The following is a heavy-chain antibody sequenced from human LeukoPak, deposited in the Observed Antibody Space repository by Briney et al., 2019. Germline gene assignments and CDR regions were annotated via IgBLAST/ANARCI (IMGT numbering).Heavy chain of an antibody. CDR3: ARMFRSSWYINWFDP. J-gene: IGHJ5*02. CDR2: VYHSGST. V-gene: IGHV4-38-2*02. Sequence: SETLSLTCTVSGYSISSGYFWGWIRQPPGKGLEWIGSVYHSGSTSYNPSLKSRLTISVDTSKNQFSLKLNFVTAADTAMYYCARMFRSSWYINWFDPWGQGTLVTVSS. D-gene: IGHD6-13*01. CDR1: GYSISSGYF.